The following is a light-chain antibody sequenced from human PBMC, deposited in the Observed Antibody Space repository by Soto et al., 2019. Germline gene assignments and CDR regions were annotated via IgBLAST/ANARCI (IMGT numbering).Light chain of an antibody. CDR2: GAY. V-gene: IGKV3-11*01. Sequence: EIVLIQSPVTLYLSPRERATHSCRASQRISSCLACYQQNPGHAPKLLIFGAYNRATGIPVSFSGSGSGTDFTLALSSLEPDELTVCYCQQRSDWPLTVYGGTRVEI. J-gene: IGKJ4*01. CDR3: QQRSDWPLT. CDR1: QRISSC.